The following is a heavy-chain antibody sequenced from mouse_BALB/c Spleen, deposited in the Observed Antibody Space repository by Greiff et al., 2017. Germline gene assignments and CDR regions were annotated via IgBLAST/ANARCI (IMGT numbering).Heavy chain of an antibody. Sequence: VQLQQSGAELVKPGASVKLSCTASGFNIKDTYMHWVKQRPEQGLEWIGRIDPANGNTKYDPKFQGKATITADTSSNTAYLQLSSLTSEDTAVYYCARGDYGYDDWYFDVWGAGTTVTVSS. V-gene: IGHV14-3*02. CDR1: GFNIKDTY. J-gene: IGHJ1*01. CDR2: IDPANGNT. CDR3: ARGDYGYDDWYFDV. D-gene: IGHD2-2*01.